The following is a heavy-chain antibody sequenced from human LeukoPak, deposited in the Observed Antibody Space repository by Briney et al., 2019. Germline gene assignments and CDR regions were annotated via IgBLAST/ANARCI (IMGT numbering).Heavy chain of an antibody. CDR3: ARDMEAMIVVVNDAFDI. J-gene: IGHJ3*02. CDR1: GFTFDDYG. D-gene: IGHD3-22*01. Sequence: GGSLRLSCAASGFTFDDYGMSWVRQAPGKGLEWVSGINWNGGSTGYADSVKGRFTISRDNAKNSLYLQMNSLRAEDTALYYCARDMEAMIVVVNDAFDIWGQGTMVTASS. CDR2: INWNGGST. V-gene: IGHV3-20*04.